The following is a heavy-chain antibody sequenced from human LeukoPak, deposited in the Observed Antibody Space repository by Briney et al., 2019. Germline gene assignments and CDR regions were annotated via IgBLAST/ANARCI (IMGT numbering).Heavy chain of an antibody. CDR3: ARHRVLGPCDY. CDR2: ISASGGMM. D-gene: IGHD2-8*01. J-gene: IGHJ4*02. V-gene: IGHV3-11*01. CDR1: GFRFDDFY. Sequence: PGGSLRLSCAASGFRFDDFYVSWIRQVPGEGREWISFISASGGMMDHAESVKGRFTISRDNAKNSEHLEKNNLKAEDTAVYHCARHRVLGPCDYWGPGTLVTVSS.